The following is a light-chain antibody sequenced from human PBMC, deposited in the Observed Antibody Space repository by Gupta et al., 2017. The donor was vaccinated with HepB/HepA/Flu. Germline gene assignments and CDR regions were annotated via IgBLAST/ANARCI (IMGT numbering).Light chain of an antibody. CDR2: KAS. CDR1: QSISSW. CDR3: QHYNSYSPT. J-gene: IGKJ1*01. Sequence: DIKMTQSPSTLAASVGDRVTITYRSSQSISSWLAWYEQKPGKAPKVLIYKASNLESGVPSRFSGSGSGREFTLTISSLQPDDFATYYCQHYNSYSPTFGQGTKVEIK. V-gene: IGKV1-5*03.